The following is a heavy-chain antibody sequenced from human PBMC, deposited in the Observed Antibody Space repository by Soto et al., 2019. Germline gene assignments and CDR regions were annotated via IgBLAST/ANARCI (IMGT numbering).Heavy chain of an antibody. Sequence: QVQLVQPGAEVKKPGASVKVSCKASGYTFTSYGISWVRQAPGQGLEWMGWISAYNGNTNYAQKLQGRVTMTTDTSTSTAYMELRSLRSGDTAVYYCARDGYYYDSSGYYRMGYWGQGTLVTVSS. CDR2: ISAYNGNT. V-gene: IGHV1-18*04. D-gene: IGHD3-22*01. CDR3: ARDGYYYDSSGYYRMGY. J-gene: IGHJ4*02. CDR1: GYTFTSYG.